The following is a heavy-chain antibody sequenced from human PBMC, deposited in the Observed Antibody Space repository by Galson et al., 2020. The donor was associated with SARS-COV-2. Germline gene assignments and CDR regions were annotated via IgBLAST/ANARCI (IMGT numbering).Heavy chain of an antibody. Sequence: GGSLRLSCAASGFTFSSYGMHWVRQAPGKGLEWVAVIWYDGSNKYYADSVKGRFTISRDNSKNTLYLQMNSLRAEDTAVYYCARDWGYYSSSNNYYYCYGMDVWGQGTTVTVSS. CDR1: GFTFSSYG. V-gene: IGHV3-33*01. CDR3: ARDWGYYSSSNNYYYCYGMDV. J-gene: IGHJ6*02. CDR2: IWYDGSNK. D-gene: IGHD6-6*01.